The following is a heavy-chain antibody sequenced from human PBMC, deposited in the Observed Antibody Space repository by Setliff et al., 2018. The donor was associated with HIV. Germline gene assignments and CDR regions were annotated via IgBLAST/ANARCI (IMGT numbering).Heavy chain of an antibody. CDR2: ICYSAT. V-gene: IGHV4-59*11. Sequence: SETLSLTCTVSGGSMSSQYWSWVRQSPGKGLEWIGYICYSATDYNPSLKSRVTMSIDTSKNQFSLNLRSVTAADTAVYYCARLGGILTGTPVIDYWGQGTLVTVSS. CDR1: GGSMSSQY. J-gene: IGHJ4*02. CDR3: ARLGGILTGTPVIDY. D-gene: IGHD3-9*01.